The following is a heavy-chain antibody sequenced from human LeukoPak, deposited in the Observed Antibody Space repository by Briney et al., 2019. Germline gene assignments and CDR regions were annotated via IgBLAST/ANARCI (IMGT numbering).Heavy chain of an antibody. J-gene: IGHJ4*02. CDR3: AKDILLWFGELFGPFDY. V-gene: IGHV3-23*01. Sequence: GGSLRLSCAASGFTFSSYAMSWVRQAPGKGLEWVSAISGSGGSTYYADSVKGRFTISRDNSKNTLYLQMNSLRAEDTAVYYCAKDILLWFGELFGPFDYWGQGTLVTVSS. CDR1: GFTFSSYA. D-gene: IGHD3-10*01. CDR2: ISGSGGST.